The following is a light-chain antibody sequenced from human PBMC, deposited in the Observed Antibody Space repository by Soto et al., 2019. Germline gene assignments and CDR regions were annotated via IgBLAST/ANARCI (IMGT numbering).Light chain of an antibody. Sequence: DIQMTQFPSTLSASVGDRVTITCRASQSISSWLAWYQQKPGKAPKLLIYDASSLESGVPSRFSGSGSGTEFTLTISSLQPDDFATFYCQQYKSYPSTFGQGTTVDIK. CDR1: QSISSW. CDR3: QQYKSYPST. J-gene: IGKJ1*01. V-gene: IGKV1-5*01. CDR2: DAS.